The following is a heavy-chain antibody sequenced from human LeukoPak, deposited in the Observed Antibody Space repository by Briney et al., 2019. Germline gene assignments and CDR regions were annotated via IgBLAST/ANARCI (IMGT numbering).Heavy chain of an antibody. Sequence: SETLSLTCTVSGGSISSYYWRWIRQPAGKGLEWIGRIYTSGSTNYNPSLKRRVTISVHTSKHQFSLKLSSVTAADTAVYYCARDYGDYEGFDYWGQGTLVTVSS. D-gene: IGHD4-17*01. CDR2: IYTSGST. J-gene: IGHJ4*02. CDR3: ARDYGDYEGFDY. CDR1: GGSISSYY. V-gene: IGHV4-4*07.